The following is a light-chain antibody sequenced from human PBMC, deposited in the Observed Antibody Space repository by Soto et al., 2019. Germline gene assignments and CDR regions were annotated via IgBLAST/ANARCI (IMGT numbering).Light chain of an antibody. V-gene: IGKV3-15*01. CDR3: QQYNNAART. J-gene: IGKJ1*01. CDR1: QSVSSN. Sequence: EIVMTQSPATLSVSPGERATLSCRASQSVSSNLAWYQQKPGQAPRLLIYGASTRATGIPARFSGSGSGTEFTLTISSLQSEDFAVYYCQQYNNAARTFGQGTKVDIK. CDR2: GAS.